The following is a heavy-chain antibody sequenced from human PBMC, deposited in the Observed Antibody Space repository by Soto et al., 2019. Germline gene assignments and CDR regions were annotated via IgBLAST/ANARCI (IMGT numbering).Heavy chain of an antibody. CDR3: ARGGVDVVATSAFDY. V-gene: IGHV1-69*10. D-gene: IGHD5-12*01. CDR2: INPILGIP. CDR1: GATYSNSA. J-gene: IGHJ4*02. Sequence: QVQLVQSGAEVKKPGSSVKVSCKASGATYSNSAISWVRQAPGQGLEWMGGINPILGIPDYAHKFQGRVTITAYESTNTVYMDLGSLRSEDTALYFCARGGVDVVATSAFDYWVQGTLVTVSS.